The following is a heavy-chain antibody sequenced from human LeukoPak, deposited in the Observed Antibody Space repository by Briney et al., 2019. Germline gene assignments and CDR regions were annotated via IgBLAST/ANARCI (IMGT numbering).Heavy chain of an antibody. CDR3: ARDPGGIQVVVDAFDI. D-gene: IGHD2-15*01. Sequence: ASVKVSCKASGYTFTSYGISWVRQAPGQGLEWMGWISAYNGNTNYAQKLQGRVTMTTDTSTSTAYMELRSLRSDDTAVYYCARDPGGIQVVVDAFDIWGQGTMVTVSS. V-gene: IGHV1-18*01. J-gene: IGHJ3*02. CDR1: GYTFTSYG. CDR2: ISAYNGNT.